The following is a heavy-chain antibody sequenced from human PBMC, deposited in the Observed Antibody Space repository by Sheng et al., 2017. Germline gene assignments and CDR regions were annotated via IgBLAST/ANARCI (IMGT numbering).Heavy chain of an antibody. V-gene: IGHV1-69*13. CDR1: GGTFSSYA. CDR3: ATDPGGPLGP. CDR2: IVPMFGTT. J-gene: IGHJ5*02. Sequence: QVQLVQSGAEVKKPGSSVKVSCKASGGTFSSYAFTWVRQAPGQGLEWMGGIVPMFGTTKYAQNFQGRVTITADESTSTAYMELTSLKSGDTAVYYCATDPGGPLGPWGQGTLVTVSS.